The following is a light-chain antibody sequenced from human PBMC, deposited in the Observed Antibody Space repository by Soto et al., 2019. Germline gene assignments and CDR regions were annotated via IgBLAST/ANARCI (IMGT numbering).Light chain of an antibody. J-gene: IGKJ4*01. Sequence: EIVLTQSPGTLSLSPGERATLSCRASQSVTSSYLAWYQQTPGQAPRLLIYGASSRATGIPDRFSGSGSVTDFTLTISRLEPEDFAVYYCQQYGSSPGLTFGGGTKVDIK. CDR1: QSVTSSY. CDR3: QQYGSSPGLT. V-gene: IGKV3-20*01. CDR2: GAS.